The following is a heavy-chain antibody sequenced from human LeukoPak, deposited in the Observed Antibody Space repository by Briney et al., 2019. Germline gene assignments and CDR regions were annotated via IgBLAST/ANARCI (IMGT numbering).Heavy chain of an antibody. J-gene: IGHJ4*02. D-gene: IGHD4-23*01. CDR2: INSDGSST. V-gene: IGHV3-74*01. CDR3: ASSTYGGNFFDC. CDR1: GFTFSSYW. Sequence: GGSLRLSCAASGFTFSSYWMHWVRHAPGKGLVWVSRINSDGSSTSYADSVKGRFTISRDNAKNTLYQQMNSLRAEDTAVYYCASSTYGGNFFDCWGQGTLVTVSS.